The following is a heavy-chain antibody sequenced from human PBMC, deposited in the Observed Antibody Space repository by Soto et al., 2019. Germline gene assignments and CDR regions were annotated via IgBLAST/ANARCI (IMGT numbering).Heavy chain of an antibody. J-gene: IGHJ3*02. Sequence: ASVKVSCTASGYTFTSYGISWVRQATGQGLEWMGWMNPNSGNTGYAQKFQGRVTMTRNTSISTAYMELSSLRSEDTAVYYCARMANRQPFDIWGQGTMVTVSS. V-gene: IGHV1-8*02. CDR2: MNPNSGNT. CDR1: GYTFTSYG. CDR3: ARMANRQPFDI. D-gene: IGHD1-1*01.